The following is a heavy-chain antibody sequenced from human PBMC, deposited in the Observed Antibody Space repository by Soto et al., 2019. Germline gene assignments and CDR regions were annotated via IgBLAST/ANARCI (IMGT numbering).Heavy chain of an antibody. V-gene: IGHV3-33*01. J-gene: IGHJ4*02. D-gene: IGHD5-18*01. Sequence: QVQLVESGGGVVQPGRSLRLSCAASGFTFSSYGMHWVRQAPGKGLEWVAVIWYDGSNKYYADSVKGRFTISRDNSKSTLYLQMNSLRAEDTAVYYCARDVDTAMVDYWGQGTLVTVSS. CDR2: IWYDGSNK. CDR3: ARDVDTAMVDY. CDR1: GFTFSSYG.